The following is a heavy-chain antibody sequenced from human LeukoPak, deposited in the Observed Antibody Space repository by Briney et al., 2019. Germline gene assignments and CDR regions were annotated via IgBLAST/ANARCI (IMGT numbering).Heavy chain of an antibody. D-gene: IGHD3-22*01. V-gene: IGHV3-21*01. CDR1: GFTFSSYS. CDR2: ISSSSSYI. Sequence: GGSLRLSCAASGFTFSSYSMNWVRQAPGKGLEWVSSISSSSSYIYYADSVKGRFTISRDNAKNSLYLQMNSLRAEDTAVYYCARANHYYDSSGYYYTHDAFDIWGQGTMVTVSS. CDR3: ARANHYYDSSGYYYTHDAFDI. J-gene: IGHJ3*02.